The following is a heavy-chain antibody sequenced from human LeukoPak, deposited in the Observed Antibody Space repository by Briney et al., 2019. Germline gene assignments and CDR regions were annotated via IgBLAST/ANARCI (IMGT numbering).Heavy chain of an antibody. CDR3: AREGSPRIAAAFAEYFQH. CDR1: GGTFSSYT. D-gene: IGHD6-13*01. CDR2: IIPILGIA. Sequence: SVKVSCKASGGTFSSYTISWVRQAPGQGLEWMGRIIPILGIANYAQKFQGRVTITADKSTSTAYMELSSLRSEDTAVYYCAREGSPRIAAAFAEYFQHWGQGTLVTASS. V-gene: IGHV1-69*04. J-gene: IGHJ1*01.